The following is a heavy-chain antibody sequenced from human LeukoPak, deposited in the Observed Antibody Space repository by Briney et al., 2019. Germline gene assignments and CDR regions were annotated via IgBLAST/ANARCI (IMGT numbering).Heavy chain of an antibody. Sequence: GESLKISCKGSGSRFTTYWIGWVRQLPGKGLERMGIIYPGDSDTRYSPSFEGQVTISVDKSISTAYLQWSSLKASDTAMCYCASAPHYYDSGGYYSGWFDPWGQGTLVTVSS. CDR2: IYPGDSDT. D-gene: IGHD3-22*01. CDR1: GSRFTTYW. CDR3: ASAPHYYDSGGYYSGWFDP. J-gene: IGHJ5*02. V-gene: IGHV5-51*01.